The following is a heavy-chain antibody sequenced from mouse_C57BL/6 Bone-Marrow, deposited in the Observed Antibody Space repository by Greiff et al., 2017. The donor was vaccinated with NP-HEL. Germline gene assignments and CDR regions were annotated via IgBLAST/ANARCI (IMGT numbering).Heavy chain of an antibody. CDR3: ARRYRGLYCYAMDY. V-gene: IGHV5-17*01. Sequence: EVQLVESGGGLVKPGGSLKLSCAASGFTFSDYGMHWVRQAPEKGLEWVAYISSGSSTIYYADTVKGRFTISRDNAKNTLFLQMTSLRAEDTAMYYCARRYRGLYCYAMDYWGQGTSVTVSS. J-gene: IGHJ4*01. CDR1: GFTFSDYG. D-gene: IGHD2-12*01. CDR2: ISSGSSTI.